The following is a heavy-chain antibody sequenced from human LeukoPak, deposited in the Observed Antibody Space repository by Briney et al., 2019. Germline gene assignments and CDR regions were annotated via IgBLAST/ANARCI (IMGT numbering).Heavy chain of an antibody. CDR2: INHSGST. V-gene: IGHV4-34*01. D-gene: IGHD3-22*01. Sequence: SETLSLTCGVSGGSFSGYYFSWVRQSPEKGLEWIGEINHSGSTNYNPSLKSRVTISVDTAKKQISLKLNSVTAADTAVYYCARNSVPSFYSDTSGYFYYWGQGTLVTVSS. CDR3: ARNSVPSFYSDTSGYFYY. J-gene: IGHJ4*02. CDR1: GGSFSGYY.